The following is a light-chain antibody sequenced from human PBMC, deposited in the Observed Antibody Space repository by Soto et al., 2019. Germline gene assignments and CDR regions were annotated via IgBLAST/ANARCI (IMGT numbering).Light chain of an antibody. CDR3: QQYNNWPLIT. CDR2: GSS. V-gene: IGKV3-15*01. CDR1: QNVNMY. J-gene: IGKJ5*01. Sequence: EIVMTQSPATLSVSPGERATLSCRASQNVNMYLAWYQRKPGQAPRLLIYGSSTRATDTPARFCGSGSGTEFTLTISSLQSEDSAVYYCQQYNNWPLITFGQGTRLEI.